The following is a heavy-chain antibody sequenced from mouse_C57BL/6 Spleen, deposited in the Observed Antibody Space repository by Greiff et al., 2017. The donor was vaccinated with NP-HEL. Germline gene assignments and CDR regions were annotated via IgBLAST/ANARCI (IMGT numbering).Heavy chain of an antibody. CDR3: AREDGSSSMDY. CDR1: GFTFSDYY. Sequence: EVQLVESEGGLVQPGSSMKLSCTASGFTFSDYYMAWVRQVPEKGLEWVAIINYDGSSTYYLDSLKSRFIISRDNAKNILYLQMSSLKSEDTATYYCAREDGSSSMDYWGQGTSVTVSS. J-gene: IGHJ4*01. D-gene: IGHD1-1*01. CDR2: INYDGSST. V-gene: IGHV5-16*01.